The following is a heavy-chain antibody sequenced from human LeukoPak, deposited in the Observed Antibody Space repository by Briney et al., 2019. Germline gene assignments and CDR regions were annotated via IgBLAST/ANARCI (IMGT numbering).Heavy chain of an antibody. CDR2: ISYDGSNK. V-gene: IGHV3-30-3*01. J-gene: IGHJ4*02. CDR1: GFTFSSYA. D-gene: IGHD1/OR15-1a*01. Sequence: PGGSLRLSCAASGFTFSSYAMHWVRQAPGKGLEWVAVISYDGSNKYYADSVKGRFTTSRDNSKNTLYLQMNSLRPDDTAVYYCARDSSDANIDYWGQGTLVTVSS. CDR3: ARDSSDANIDY.